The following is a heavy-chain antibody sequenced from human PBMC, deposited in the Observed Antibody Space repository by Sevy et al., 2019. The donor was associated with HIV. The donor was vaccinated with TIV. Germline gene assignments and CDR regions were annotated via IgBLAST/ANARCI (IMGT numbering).Heavy chain of an antibody. CDR3: ARGDYYDTSGYYSYYFGS. Sequence: SETLSLTCAVSGFSITTAYYWGWIRQPPGKGPEWIGSLYHSGSTSFNPSLKSRVTISVDTSKNHFSLKLSSVTAADTAVYYCARGDYYDTSGYYSYYFGSWDQGTLVTVSS. J-gene: IGHJ4*02. CDR2: LYHSGST. V-gene: IGHV4-38-2*01. CDR1: GFSITTAYY. D-gene: IGHD3-22*01.